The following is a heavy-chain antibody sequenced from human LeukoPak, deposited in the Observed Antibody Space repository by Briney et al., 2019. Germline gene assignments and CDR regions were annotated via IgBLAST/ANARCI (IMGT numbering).Heavy chain of an antibody. CDR1: GYTFTSYD. J-gene: IGHJ5*02. Sequence: ASVTVSCTASGYTFTSYDINWVRQATGQGLEWMGWMNPNSGNTGYAQKFQGRVTMTRNTSISTAYMELSSLRSEDTAVYYCARHSVLLWFGELLQPFDPWGQGTLVTVSS. CDR3: ARHSVLLWFGELLQPFDP. V-gene: IGHV1-8*01. CDR2: MNPNSGNT. D-gene: IGHD3-10*01.